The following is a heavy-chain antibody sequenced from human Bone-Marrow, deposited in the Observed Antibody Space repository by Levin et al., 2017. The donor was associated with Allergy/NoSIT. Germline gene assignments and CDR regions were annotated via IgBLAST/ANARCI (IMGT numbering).Heavy chain of an antibody. D-gene: IGHD4-11*01. V-gene: IGHV3-30*03. CDR1: GFTFSSYG. CDR3: AIGTTSDPYYYYGMDV. Sequence: GGSLRLSCAASGFTFSSYGMHWVRQAPGKGLEWVAVISYDGSNKYYADSVKGRFTISRDNSKNTLYLQMNSLRAEDTAVYYCAIGTTSDPYYYYGMDVWGQGTTVTVSS. CDR2: ISYDGSNK. J-gene: IGHJ6*02.